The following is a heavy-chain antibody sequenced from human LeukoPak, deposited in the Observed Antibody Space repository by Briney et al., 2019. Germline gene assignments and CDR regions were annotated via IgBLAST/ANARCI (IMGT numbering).Heavy chain of an antibody. J-gene: IGHJ4*02. CDR3: ARVVYDSSGYKFDY. D-gene: IGHD3-22*01. CDR1: GGSISSSNW. Sequence: PSGTLSLTCAVSGGSISSSNWWSWVRQSPGEGLEWIGEIYYSGSTNYNPSLKSRLIISVDKSKNQFSLKLSSVTAADTAVYYCARVVYDSSGYKFDYWGQGTLVTVSS. CDR2: IYYSGST. V-gene: IGHV4-4*02.